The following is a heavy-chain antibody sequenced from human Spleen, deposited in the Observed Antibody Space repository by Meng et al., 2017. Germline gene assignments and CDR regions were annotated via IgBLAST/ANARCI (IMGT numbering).Heavy chain of an antibody. Sequence: EVQLVESGGGFVKPGASLRLSCAASGFTFSNAWMTWVRQAPGKGLEWIGRMKSNVDGGTVDYAAAVKGRFFISRDDSENTFYLQMNSLKTEDTAVYYCSGHVDYWGHGTLVTVFS. J-gene: IGHJ4*01. V-gene: IGHV3-15*01. CDR2: MKSNVDGGTV. CDR3: SGHVDY. CDR1: GFTFSNAW.